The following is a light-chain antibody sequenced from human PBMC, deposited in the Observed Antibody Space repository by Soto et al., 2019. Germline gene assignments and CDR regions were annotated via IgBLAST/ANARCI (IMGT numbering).Light chain of an antibody. CDR3: QQYNNWPRT. CDR1: QSVSSN. CDR2: GAS. Sequence: DIVLTQSPGTLSLSPGERASLSCRASQSVSSNLAWYQQKPGRAPRLLIYGASTRATGIPARFSGSGSGTEFTLTISSLQSEDFAVYYCQQYNNWPRTFGQGTKVDIK. J-gene: IGKJ1*01. V-gene: IGKV3-15*01.